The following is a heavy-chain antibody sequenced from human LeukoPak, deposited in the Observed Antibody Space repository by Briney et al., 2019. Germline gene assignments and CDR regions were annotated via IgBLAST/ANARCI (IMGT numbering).Heavy chain of an antibody. CDR2: ISGSGGST. CDR3: ATGSGYHPKYYFDY. J-gene: IGHJ4*02. Sequence: GGSLRLSCAASGFTFSSYAMSWVRQAPGKGLEWVAAISGSGGSTYYADSVKGRFTISRDSSKNTLYLQMNSLRAEDTAVYYCATGSGYHPKYYFDYWGQGTLVTVSS. V-gene: IGHV3-23*01. D-gene: IGHD3-3*01. CDR1: GFTFSSYA.